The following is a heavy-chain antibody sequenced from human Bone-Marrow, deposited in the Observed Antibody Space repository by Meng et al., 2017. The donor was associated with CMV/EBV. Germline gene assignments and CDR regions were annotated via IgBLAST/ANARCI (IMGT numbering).Heavy chain of an antibody. Sequence: SVKVSCKASGGTFSSYAISWVRQAPGQGLEWMGGIIPIFSTTNYAQKFQGRVTITTDESTSTAYMELSSLRSEDTAVYYCARDRPYCSSTSCFPTEYNWFDPWGQRTLVTVSS. CDR1: GGTFSSYA. J-gene: IGHJ5*02. CDR3: ARDRPYCSSTSCFPTEYNWFDP. CDR2: IIPIFSTT. D-gene: IGHD2-2*01. V-gene: IGHV1-69*05.